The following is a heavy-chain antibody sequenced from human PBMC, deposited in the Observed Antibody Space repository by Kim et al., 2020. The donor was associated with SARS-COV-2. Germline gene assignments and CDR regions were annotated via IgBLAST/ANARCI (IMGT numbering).Heavy chain of an antibody. CDR1: GFTVSSSY. V-gene: IGHV3-53*04. CDR3: AKLTRYSSGWYYFDY. D-gene: IGHD6-19*01. Sequence: GGSLRLSCAASGFTVSSSYLSWVRQAPGKGLEWVSVIYSGDSTKYADSVKGRFTISRHNSKNTLYLQMNSLRAEDTAVYYCAKLTRYSSGWYYFDYWGQGTLVTVSS. CDR2: IYSGDST. J-gene: IGHJ4*02.